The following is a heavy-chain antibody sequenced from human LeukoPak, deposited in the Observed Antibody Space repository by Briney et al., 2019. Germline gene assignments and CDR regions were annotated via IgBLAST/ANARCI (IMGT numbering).Heavy chain of an antibody. CDR3: AREEAYYYDSSVALDY. D-gene: IGHD3-22*01. Sequence: PSETLSLTCTVSGYSISSGYYWGWIRQPPGKGLEWIGRIYTSGSTNYNPSLKSRVTMSVDTSKNQFSLKLSSVTAADTAVYYCAREEAYYYDSSVALDYWGQGTLVTVSS. V-gene: IGHV4-38-2*02. CDR2: IYTSGST. J-gene: IGHJ4*02. CDR1: GYSISSGYY.